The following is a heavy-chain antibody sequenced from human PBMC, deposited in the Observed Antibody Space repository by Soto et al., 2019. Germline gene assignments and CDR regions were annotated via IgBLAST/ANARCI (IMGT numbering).Heavy chain of an antibody. CDR1: GFSFSSKW. J-gene: IGHJ4*02. V-gene: IGHV3-74*01. CDR2: IRNDGADT. D-gene: IGHD3-10*01. CDR3: AADLVAGSGSLGH. Sequence: GGSLRLSCAASGFSFSSKWMHWVRQAPGKGLLWVSRIRNDGADTNYTDFVGGRFTISRDNAKNTLYLQMNSLRAEDTAVYFCAADLVAGSGSLGHWGQGTLVTVSS.